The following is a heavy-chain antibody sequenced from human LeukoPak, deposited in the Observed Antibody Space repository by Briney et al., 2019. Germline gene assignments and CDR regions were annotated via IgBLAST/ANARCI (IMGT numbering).Heavy chain of an antibody. Sequence: GGSLRLSCAASGLTFDDYAMHWVRHAPGKGLEWVSGISWNSGSIGYADSVKGRFTISRDNAKNSLYLQMNSLRAEDTALYYCAKDIGIMITFGGEGYFDYWGQGTLVTVSS. D-gene: IGHD3-16*01. CDR1: GLTFDDYA. CDR2: ISWNSGSI. J-gene: IGHJ4*02. CDR3: AKDIGIMITFGGEGYFDY. V-gene: IGHV3-9*01.